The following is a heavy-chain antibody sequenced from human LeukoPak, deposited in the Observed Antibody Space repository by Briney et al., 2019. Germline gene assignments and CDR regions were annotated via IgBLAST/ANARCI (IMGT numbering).Heavy chain of an antibody. V-gene: IGHV1-18*04. J-gene: IGHJ4*02. Sequence: ASVKVSCKASGYTFTSYGISWVRQAPRQGLEWMGWISAYNGNTNYAQKLQGRVTMTTDTSTSTAYMELRSLRSDDTAVYYCARSNAVSGYSYGSDYWGQGTLVTVSS. CDR2: ISAYNGNT. CDR1: GYTFTSYG. D-gene: IGHD5-18*01. CDR3: ARSNAVSGYSYGSDY.